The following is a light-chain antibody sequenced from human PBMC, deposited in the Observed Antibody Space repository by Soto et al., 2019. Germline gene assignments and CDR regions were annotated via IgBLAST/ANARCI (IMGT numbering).Light chain of an antibody. CDR2: DAS. V-gene: IGKV1-5*01. Sequence: DIQMTQSPSSLSPSVGARVTITCRASRGISDWLAWYQQKPGKAPNPLIYDASSLKSGVPSRFSGSGSGTEFTLTISSLQPDDFATYYCQQYNSYSWTFGQGTKVDIK. CDR1: RGISDW. CDR3: QQYNSYSWT. J-gene: IGKJ1*01.